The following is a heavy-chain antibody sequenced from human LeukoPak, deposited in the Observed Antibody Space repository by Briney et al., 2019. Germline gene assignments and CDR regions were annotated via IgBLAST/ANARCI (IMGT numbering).Heavy chain of an antibody. CDR2: IYYSGST. V-gene: IGHV4-59*01. CDR1: GGSISSYY. CDR3: ARDGYGSGSYPGYYYYGMDV. D-gene: IGHD3-10*01. Sequence: SETLSLTCTVSGGSISSYYWNWIRQPPGKGLEWIGYIYYSGSTNYNPSLKSRVTISVDTSKNQFSLKLSSVTAADTAVYYCARDGYGSGSYPGYYYYGMDVWGQGTTVTVSS. J-gene: IGHJ6*02.